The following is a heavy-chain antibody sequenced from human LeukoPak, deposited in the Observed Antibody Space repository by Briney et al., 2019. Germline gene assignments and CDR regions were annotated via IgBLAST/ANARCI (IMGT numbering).Heavy chain of an antibody. J-gene: IGHJ4*02. V-gene: IGHV4-39*01. Sequence: KPSETLSLTCTVSGGSISSSSYYWGWIRQPPGKGLEWIGSIYYSGSTYYNPSLKSRVTISVDTSKNQFSLKLSSVTAADTAVYYCARLSTNLCSYGYLFDYWGQGTLVTVSS. CDR1: GGSISSSSYY. CDR2: IYYSGST. D-gene: IGHD5-18*01. CDR3: ARLSTNLCSYGYLFDY.